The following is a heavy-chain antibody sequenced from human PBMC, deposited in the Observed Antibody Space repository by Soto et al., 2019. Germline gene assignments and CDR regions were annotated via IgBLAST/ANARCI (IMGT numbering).Heavy chain of an antibody. V-gene: IGHV3-9*01. CDR2: ISWNSGSI. Sequence: EVQLVESGGGLVQPGRSLRLSCAASGFTFDDYAMHWVRQAPGKGLEWVSGISWNSGSIGYVDSVKGRFTISRDNAKNSLYLQMNSLRAEDTALYYCASVVTAIGGMDVWGQGTTVTVSS. D-gene: IGHD2-21*02. CDR1: GFTFDDYA. J-gene: IGHJ6*02. CDR3: ASVVTAIGGMDV.